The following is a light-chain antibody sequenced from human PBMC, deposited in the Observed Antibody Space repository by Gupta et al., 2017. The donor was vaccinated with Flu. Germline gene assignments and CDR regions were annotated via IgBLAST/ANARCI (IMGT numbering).Light chain of an antibody. J-gene: IGKJ2*01. V-gene: IGKV3-20*01. CDR1: QSVSDSY. CDR3: QQYGSSPPMYT. Sequence: LSLSPGERATLACRASQSVSDSYLAWYQQKPGQAPRLLIYGASSRATGIPDRFSGSGSGTDFTLTISRLEPEDFAVYYCQQYGSSPPMYTFGQGTKLEIK. CDR2: GAS.